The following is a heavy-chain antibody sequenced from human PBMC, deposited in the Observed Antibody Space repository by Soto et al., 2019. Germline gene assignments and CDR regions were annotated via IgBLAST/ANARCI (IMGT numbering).Heavy chain of an antibody. V-gene: IGHV4-39*01. J-gene: IGHJ4*02. CDR1: GGSISSSSYY. CDR2: IYYSGST. CDR3: ARHINPPSIAAAGTGISDY. Sequence: TSETLSLTCTVSGGSISSSSYYWGWIRQPPGKGLEWIGSIYYSGSTYYNPSLKSRVTISVDTSKNQFSLKLSSVTAADTAVYYCARHINPPSIAAAGTGISDYWGQGTLVTVSS. D-gene: IGHD6-13*01.